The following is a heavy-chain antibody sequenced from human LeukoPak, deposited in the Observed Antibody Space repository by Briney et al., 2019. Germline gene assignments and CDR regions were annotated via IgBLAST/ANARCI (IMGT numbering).Heavy chain of an antibody. V-gene: IGHV3-48*03. CDR2: TSNSGSTK. CDR3: GRDPDYGGDP. CDR1: GFIFSSYE. Sequence: PGRSLRLSCAASGFIFSSYEMNWVRQAPGKGLEWVSYTSNSGSTKYYADSVKGRFTISRDNAKNSLYLQMNNLRVEDTAVYYCGRDPDYGGDPWGQGTLVTVSS. D-gene: IGHD4/OR15-4a*01. J-gene: IGHJ5*02.